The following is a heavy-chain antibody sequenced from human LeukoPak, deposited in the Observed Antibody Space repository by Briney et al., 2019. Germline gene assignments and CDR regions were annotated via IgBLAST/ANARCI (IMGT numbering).Heavy chain of an antibody. D-gene: IGHD3-10*01. CDR2: IFPSGGEI. V-gene: IGHV3-23*01. Sequence: GGSLRLSCAASGFTFSTFAMIWVRQPPGKGLEWVSSIFPSGGEIHYADSVRGRFTISRDNSKSTLSLQMNSLRAEDTAIYYCAKHRWFGELLEFAFDIWGQGTMVTVSS. CDR3: AKHRWFGELLEFAFDI. J-gene: IGHJ3*02. CDR1: GFTFSTFA.